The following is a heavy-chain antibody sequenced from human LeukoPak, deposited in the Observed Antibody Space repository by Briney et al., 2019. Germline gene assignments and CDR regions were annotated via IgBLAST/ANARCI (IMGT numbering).Heavy chain of an antibody. J-gene: IGHJ4*02. CDR2: INPNSGGT. Sequence: ASVKVSCKASGYTFTGYYMHWVRQAPGQGLEWMGWINPNSGGTNYAQKFQGRVTMTRDTSISTAYMELRSLRSDDTAVYYCARAVGYYDILPDWGQGTLVTVSS. CDR3: ARAVGYYDILPD. V-gene: IGHV1-2*02. D-gene: IGHD3-9*01. CDR1: GYTFTGYY.